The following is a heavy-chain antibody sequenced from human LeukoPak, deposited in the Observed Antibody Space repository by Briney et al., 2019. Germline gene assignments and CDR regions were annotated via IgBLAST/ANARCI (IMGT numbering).Heavy chain of an antibody. CDR1: GGTFSSYA. D-gene: IGHD6-19*01. CDR3: ARANKQWLRLGAFDI. Sequence: SVKVSCKASGGTFSSYAIGWVRQAPGQGLEWMGGIIPIFGTANYAQKFQGRVTITADESTSTAYMELSSLRSEDTAVYYCARANKQWLRLGAFDIWGQGTMVTVSS. CDR2: IIPIFGTA. V-gene: IGHV1-69*13. J-gene: IGHJ3*02.